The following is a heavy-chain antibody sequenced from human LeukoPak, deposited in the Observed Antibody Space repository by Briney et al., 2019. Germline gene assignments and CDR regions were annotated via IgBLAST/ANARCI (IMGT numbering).Heavy chain of an antibody. D-gene: IGHD2-15*01. Sequence: GESLRISCKGSGYSFTSYWIAWVRQMPGKGLEWMGITYPGGSDTRYSPSFQGQVTISVDKSINTAYLQWSSLKASDTAMYYCAILYCSGSTCYMRLDYWGQGTLVTVSS. CDR3: AILYCSGSTCYMRLDY. V-gene: IGHV5-51*01. J-gene: IGHJ4*02. CDR2: TYPGGSDT. CDR1: GYSFTSYW.